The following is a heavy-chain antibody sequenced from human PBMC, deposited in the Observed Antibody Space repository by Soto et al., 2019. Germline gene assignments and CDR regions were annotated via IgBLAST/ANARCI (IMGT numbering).Heavy chain of an antibody. J-gene: IGHJ4*02. Sequence: ASVKVSCKASGYTFTSYDINWVRQATGQGLEWMGWMNPNSGNTAYAQKFQGRVTMTRSTSITTAYMELSSLRFEDTAVYYCAREVAGKFDYWGQGTLVTVSS. D-gene: IGHD2-15*01. CDR1: GYTFTSYD. CDR2: MNPNSGNT. V-gene: IGHV1-8*01. CDR3: AREVAGKFDY.